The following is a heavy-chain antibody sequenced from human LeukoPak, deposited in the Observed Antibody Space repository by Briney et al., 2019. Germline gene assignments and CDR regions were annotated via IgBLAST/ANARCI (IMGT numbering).Heavy chain of an antibody. CDR2: IYYSGST. CDR1: GGSISSGGYY. J-gene: IGHJ3*02. V-gene: IGHV4-61*08. D-gene: IGHD3-22*01. Sequence: PSETLSLTCTVSGGSISSGGYYWSWIRQHPGKGLEWIGYIYYSGSTNYNPSLKSRVTVSVDTSKNQFSLKLSSVTAADTAVYYCARGSGRYYYDSSGYYNRGRAFDIWGQGTMVTVSS. CDR3: ARGSGRYYYDSSGYYNRGRAFDI.